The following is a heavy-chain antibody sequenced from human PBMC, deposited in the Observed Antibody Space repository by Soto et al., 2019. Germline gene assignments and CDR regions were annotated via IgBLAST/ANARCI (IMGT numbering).Heavy chain of an antibody. CDR3: ARANLGRRRHYYYYMDV. CDR1: GGSFSGYY. D-gene: IGHD1-1*01. CDR2: INHSGST. V-gene: IGHV4-34*01. J-gene: IGHJ6*03. Sequence: SETLSLTCAVYGGSFSGYYWSWIRQPPGKGLERIGEINHSGSTNYNTSLKSRVTISVDTSKNQFSLKLSSVTAADTAVYYCARANLGRRRHYYYYMDVWGKGTTVTVSS.